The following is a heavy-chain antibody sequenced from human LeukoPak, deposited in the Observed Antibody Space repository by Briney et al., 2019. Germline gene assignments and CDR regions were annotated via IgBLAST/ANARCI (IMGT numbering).Heavy chain of an antibody. CDR3: ARSGSNYDFWSGNAQDWFDP. D-gene: IGHD3-3*01. V-gene: IGHV4-59*01. CDR2: IYYSGST. CDR1: GGSISSYY. Sequence: SETLSLTCTVSGGSISSYYWSWIRQPPGKGLEWIGYIYYSGSTNYNPSLKSRVTISVDTSKNQISLKLSSVTAADTAVYYCARSGSNYDFWSGNAQDWFDPWGQGTLVTVSS. J-gene: IGHJ5*02.